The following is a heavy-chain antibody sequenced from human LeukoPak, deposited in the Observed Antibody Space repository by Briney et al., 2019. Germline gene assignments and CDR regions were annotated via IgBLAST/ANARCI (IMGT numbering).Heavy chain of an antibody. J-gene: IGHJ4*02. CDR1: RFTVSANY. V-gene: IGHV3-23*01. Sequence: GGSLRLSCAASRFTVSANYMSWVSQAPGKGLEWVSAISGSGASTYYADSVKGRFTISRDNSKNTLYLQMNSLRAEDTAIYYCAKAALRYHLLSSLDYWGQGTLVTVSS. CDR3: AKAALRYHLLSSLDY. CDR2: ISGSGAST. D-gene: IGHD2-2*01.